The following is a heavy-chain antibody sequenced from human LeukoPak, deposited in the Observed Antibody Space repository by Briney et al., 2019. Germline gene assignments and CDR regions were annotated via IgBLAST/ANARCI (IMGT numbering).Heavy chain of an antibody. Sequence: PSETLSLTCTVSGGSISSGSYYWSWIRQPPGKGLEWIGYTYYSGSTNYNPSLKSRVTISVDTSKNQFSLKLSSVTAADTAVYYCARRDSGYDRSRAFDIWGQGTMVTVSS. V-gene: IGHV4-61*01. CDR3: ARRDSGYDRSRAFDI. D-gene: IGHD5-12*01. CDR1: GGSISSGSYY. J-gene: IGHJ3*02. CDR2: TYYSGST.